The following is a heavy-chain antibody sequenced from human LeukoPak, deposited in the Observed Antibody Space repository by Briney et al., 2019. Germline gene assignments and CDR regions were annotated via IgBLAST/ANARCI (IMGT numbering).Heavy chain of an antibody. CDR3: ARGVEAAAGTIYFDY. D-gene: IGHD6-13*01. V-gene: IGHV1-69*06. CDR1: GGTFSSYA. CDR2: IIPIFGTA. J-gene: IGHJ4*02. Sequence: GASVKVSCKASGGTFSSYAISWVRQAPGQGLEWMGGIIPIFGTANYAQKFQGRVTITADKPTSTAYMELSSLRSEDTAVYYCARGVEAAAGTIYFDYWGQGTLVTVSS.